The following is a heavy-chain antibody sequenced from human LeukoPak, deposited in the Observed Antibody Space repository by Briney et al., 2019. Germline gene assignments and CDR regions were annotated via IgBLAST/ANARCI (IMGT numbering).Heavy chain of an antibody. J-gene: IGHJ4*02. CDR2: INHSGST. D-gene: IGHD6-19*01. V-gene: IGHV4-34*01. CDR1: GGSFSGYY. CDR3: ARAGGSVGWYGTIGS. Sequence: PSETLSLTCAVYGGSFSGYYWSWIRQPPGKGLEWIGEINHSGSTNYNPSLKSRVTISVDTSKNQFSLKLTSVTAADTAVYYCARAGGSVGWYGTIGSWGQGTLVTVSS.